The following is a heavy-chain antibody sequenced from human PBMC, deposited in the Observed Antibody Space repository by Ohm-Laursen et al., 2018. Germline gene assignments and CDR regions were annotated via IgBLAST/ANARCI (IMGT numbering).Heavy chain of an antibody. Sequence: SETLSLTCTVSGGSISSSSYYWGWIRQPPGKGLEWIGGFYYRGTTYYNPSLKSRVTISVDTSKSQFSLKLSSVTATDTAVYYCARLYYDRSGYRLDYWGQGTLVAVSS. V-gene: IGHV4-39*07. CDR2: FYYRGTT. J-gene: IGHJ4*02. D-gene: IGHD3-22*01. CDR3: ARLYYDRSGYRLDY. CDR1: GGSISSSSYY.